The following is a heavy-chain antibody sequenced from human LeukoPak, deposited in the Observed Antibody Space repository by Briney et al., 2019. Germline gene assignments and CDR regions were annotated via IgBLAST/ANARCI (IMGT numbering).Heavy chain of an antibody. CDR2: IILIFGTA. CDR3: ARGSGTITMVRGVLYGMDV. D-gene: IGHD3-10*01. J-gene: IGHJ6*02. CDR1: GGTFSSYG. Sequence: SVKVSCKASGGTFSSYGISWVRQAPGQGLEWMGGIILIFGTANYAQKFQGRVTISADESTSTAYMELRSLRSEDTAVYYCARGSGTITMVRGVLYGMDVWGQGTTVTVSS. V-gene: IGHV1-69*13.